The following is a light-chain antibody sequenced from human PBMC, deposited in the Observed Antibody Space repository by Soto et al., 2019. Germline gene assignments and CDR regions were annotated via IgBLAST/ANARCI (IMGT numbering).Light chain of an antibody. CDR3: QQYNNWPLT. CDR1: QSVSSN. V-gene: IGKV3-15*01. CDR2: GAS. J-gene: IGKJ4*01. Sequence: DIVMTQSPATLSVSPGERATLSCRASQSVSSNLAWYQQKPGQAPRLLIYGASTRATDIPARFSGSGSGTEFTLTISRLQSEDFALYYCQQYNNWPLTXGGGTKVDIK.